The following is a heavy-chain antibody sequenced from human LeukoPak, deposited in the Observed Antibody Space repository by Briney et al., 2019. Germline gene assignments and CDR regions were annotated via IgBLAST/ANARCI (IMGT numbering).Heavy chain of an antibody. CDR3: ARDLLFYQLLTFQLPMDV. CDR1: GYTFTSYG. CDR2: ISAYNGNT. Sequence: ASVKVSCKASGYTFTSYGISWVRQAPGQGLEWMGWISAYNGNTNYAQKLQGRVTMTTDTSTSTAYMELRSLRSDDTAVYYCARDLLFYQLLTFQLPMDVWGQGTTVTVSS. V-gene: IGHV1-18*01. J-gene: IGHJ6*02. D-gene: IGHD2-2*01.